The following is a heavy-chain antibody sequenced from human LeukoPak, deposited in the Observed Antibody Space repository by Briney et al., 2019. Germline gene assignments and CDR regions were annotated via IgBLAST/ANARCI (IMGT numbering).Heavy chain of an antibody. CDR2: ITSSSGYI. D-gene: IGHD2-2*01. V-gene: IGHV3-21*01. CDR1: GFTFSSYR. J-gene: IGHJ3*02. CDR3: ARTDQGNDAFDI. Sequence: GGSLRLSCAASGFTFSSYRMHGVRQSPGTGLEGVSFITSSSGYIYYVDSVRGRFTISRDNAKNSLYLQMNSLRAEDTAMYYCARTDQGNDAFDIWGQGTMVTVSS.